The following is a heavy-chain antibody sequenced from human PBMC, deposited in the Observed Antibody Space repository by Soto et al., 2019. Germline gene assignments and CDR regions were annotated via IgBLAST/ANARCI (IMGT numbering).Heavy chain of an antibody. CDR3: ARVAYYDSSGYLDY. V-gene: IGHV4-34*01. CDR2: INHSGST. CDR1: GGSFSGYY. D-gene: IGHD3-22*01. J-gene: IGHJ4*02. Sequence: LSLTCAVYGGSFSGYYWSWIRQPPGKGLEWIGEINHSGSTNYNPSLKSRVTISVDTSKNQFSLKLSSVTAADTAVYYCARVAYYDSSGYLDYWGQGTQVTVSS.